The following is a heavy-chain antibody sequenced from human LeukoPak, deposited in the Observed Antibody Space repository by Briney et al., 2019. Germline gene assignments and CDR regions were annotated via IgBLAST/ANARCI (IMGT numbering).Heavy chain of an antibody. J-gene: IGHJ4*02. CDR3: ARGRGDYPRNYFDY. CDR1: GFTFSSYG. Sequence: GRSLRLSCAASGFTFSSYGMHWVRQAPGKGLEWVAVISYDGSNKYYADSVKGRFTISRDNSKNTLYLQMNSLRAEDTAAYYCARGRGDYPRNYFDYWGQGTLVTVSS. CDR2: ISYDGSNK. V-gene: IGHV3-30*03. D-gene: IGHD4-17*01.